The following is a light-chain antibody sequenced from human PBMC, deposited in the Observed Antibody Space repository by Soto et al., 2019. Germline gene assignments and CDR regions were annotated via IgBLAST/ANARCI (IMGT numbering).Light chain of an antibody. CDR2: RAS. V-gene: IGKV3-15*01. J-gene: IGKJ4*01. Sequence: DILMTQSPATLSVSPGERAALSCRASQSLSSNLAWYQQKPGQAPRLLIYRASTRVTGIPARFSGSGSGTEFTLTISSLQSEDFAVYYCQQYNKWPLTFGGGTKV. CDR1: QSLSSN. CDR3: QQYNKWPLT.